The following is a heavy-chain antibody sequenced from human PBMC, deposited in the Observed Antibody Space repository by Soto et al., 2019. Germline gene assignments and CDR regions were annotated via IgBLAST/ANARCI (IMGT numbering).Heavy chain of an antibody. CDR1: GYTFTGYY. CDR3: AKDIRPPGLHFDY. Sequence: ASVKVSCKASGYTFTGYYMHWVRQAPGQGLEWMGWINPNSGGTNYAQKFQGWVTMTRDTSISTAYMELSRLRSDDTAFYYCAKDIRPPGLHFDYWGQGTLVTVSS. V-gene: IGHV1-2*04. CDR2: INPNSGGT. D-gene: IGHD3-9*01. J-gene: IGHJ4*02.